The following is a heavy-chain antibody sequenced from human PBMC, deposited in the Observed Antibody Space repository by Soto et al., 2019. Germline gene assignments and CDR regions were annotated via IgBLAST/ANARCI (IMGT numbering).Heavy chain of an antibody. J-gene: IGHJ5*02. D-gene: IGHD2-2*01. CDR1: GGSISSGGYS. V-gene: IGHV4-30-2*03. Sequence: PSETLSLTCAVSGGSISSGGYSWSWIRQPPGKGLEWIGYIYHSGSTYYNPSLKSRVTISLDTSKNQFSLKLSSVTAADTAVYYCARHTWGRQRGWFDPWGQGTLVTVSS. CDR2: IYHSGST. CDR3: ARHTWGRQRGWFDP.